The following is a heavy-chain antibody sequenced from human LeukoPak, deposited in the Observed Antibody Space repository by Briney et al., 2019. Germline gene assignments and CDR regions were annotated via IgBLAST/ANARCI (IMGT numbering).Heavy chain of an antibody. J-gene: IGHJ6*02. CDR3: ARDGGSLLWFGELLQGAYYYYGMDV. CDR2: ISSSSSYI. V-gene: IGHV3-21*01. D-gene: IGHD3-10*01. Sequence: GGSLRLSCAASGFTFSSYSMNWVRQAPGKGLEWVSSISSSSSYIYYADSVKGRFTISRDNAKNSLYLQMNSLRAEDTAVYYCARDGGSLLWFGELLQGAYYYYGMDVWGQGTTVTVSS. CDR1: GFTFSSYS.